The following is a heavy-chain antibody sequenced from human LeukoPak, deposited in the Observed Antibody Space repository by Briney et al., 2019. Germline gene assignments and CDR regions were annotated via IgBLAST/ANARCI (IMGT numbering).Heavy chain of an antibody. Sequence: SETLSLTCAVYGGSFSGYYWSWIRQPPGKGLEWIGEINHSGSTNYNPSLKSRVTISVDTSKNQFSLKLSSVTAADTAVYYCASRSIAVAGTVDYWGQGTLVTVSS. D-gene: IGHD6-19*01. CDR3: ASRSIAVAGTVDY. V-gene: IGHV4-34*01. J-gene: IGHJ4*02. CDR1: GGSFSGYY. CDR2: INHSGST.